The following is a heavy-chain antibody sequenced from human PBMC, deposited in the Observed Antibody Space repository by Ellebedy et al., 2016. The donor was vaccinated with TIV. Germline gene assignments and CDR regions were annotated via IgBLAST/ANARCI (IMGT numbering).Heavy chain of an antibody. V-gene: IGHV3-23*01. Sequence: GESLKISCVASGFSFSDYAMSWVRQAPGKGLHWVSSISFSGGSKYYGDSVKGRFTISRDNSENTLYLQMNSLRAEDTAVYFCARFRSGIGLGFDHWGQGTLVTVSS. J-gene: IGHJ4*02. D-gene: IGHD3-10*01. CDR3: ARFRSGIGLGFDH. CDR2: ISFSGGSK. CDR1: GFSFSDYA.